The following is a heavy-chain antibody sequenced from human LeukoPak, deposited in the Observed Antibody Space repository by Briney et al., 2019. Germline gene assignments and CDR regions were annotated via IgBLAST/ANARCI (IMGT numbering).Heavy chain of an antibody. CDR2: INQSGTT. CDR3: AREARYCSGTSCPHAGFDP. D-gene: IGHD2-15*01. V-gene: IGHV4-39*07. J-gene: IGHJ5*02. Sequence: PSETLSLTCTVSGGSISSSSYYWGWIRQPPGKGLEWIGEINQSGTTNYNPSLKSRVTISIDTSKNQFSLKLDSVTAADTAVYYCAREARYCSGTSCPHAGFDPWGQGTLVIVSS. CDR1: GGSISSSSYY.